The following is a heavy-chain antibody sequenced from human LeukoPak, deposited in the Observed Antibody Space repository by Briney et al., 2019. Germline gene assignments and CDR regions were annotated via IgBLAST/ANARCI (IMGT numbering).Heavy chain of an antibody. CDR1: GFTFSDYS. Sequence: GGSLRLSCVASGFTFSDYSVNWVRQAPGKGLEWVSSISSRSTYIYYADSVKGRFTISRDNAKNSLYLQMNSLRAEDTAVYYCVRGTHLEWYGYFDDWGQGTLVTVSS. D-gene: IGHD3-3*01. J-gene: IGHJ4*02. CDR2: ISSRSTYI. V-gene: IGHV3-21*01. CDR3: VRGTHLEWYGYFDD.